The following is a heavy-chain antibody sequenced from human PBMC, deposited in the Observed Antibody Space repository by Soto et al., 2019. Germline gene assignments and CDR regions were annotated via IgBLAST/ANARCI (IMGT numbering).Heavy chain of an antibody. Sequence: QVQLQESGPGLVKPSETLSLTCSVSGRSVNSGSYYWSWIRQPPGKGLEWIGYIYYSGSTNYNPSLKSRVTISLDTSKNQVSLSLNSVTAADTAVYYCARVGVTMIRGVDYWGQGTLVTVSS. D-gene: IGHD3-10*01. V-gene: IGHV4-61*01. CDR1: GRSVNSGSYY. J-gene: IGHJ4*02. CDR2: IYYSGST. CDR3: ARVGVTMIRGVDY.